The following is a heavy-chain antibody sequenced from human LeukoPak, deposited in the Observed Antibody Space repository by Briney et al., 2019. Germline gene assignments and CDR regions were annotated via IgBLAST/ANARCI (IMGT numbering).Heavy chain of an antibody. V-gene: IGHV3-23*01. Sequence: GGSLRLSCAASGFTFTSYAMSWVPQAPGKGLKWVSPISGRGGSTYYADSVKGRFTISRDNSKNTLYLQMNSLRAEDTAVYYCAKVVLMIRGVTSYFDYWGQGTLVTVSS. J-gene: IGHJ4*02. D-gene: IGHD3-10*01. CDR1: GFTFTSYA. CDR3: AKVVLMIRGVTSYFDY. CDR2: ISGRGGST.